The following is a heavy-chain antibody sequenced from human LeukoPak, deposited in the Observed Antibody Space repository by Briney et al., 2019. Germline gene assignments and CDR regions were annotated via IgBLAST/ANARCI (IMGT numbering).Heavy chain of an antibody. CDR2: IKQDGTEK. CDR3: ARGLLRYFDR. Sequence: GGSLRLSCAASGLTFSSYWMSWVRQAPGKGLEWVANIKQDGTEKYYVDSVKGRFTISRDNAKNSLYLQMNSLRAEDTAVYYCARGLLRYFDRWGQGTLVTVSS. CDR1: GLTFSSYW. J-gene: IGHJ4*02. V-gene: IGHV3-7*04. D-gene: IGHD3-9*01.